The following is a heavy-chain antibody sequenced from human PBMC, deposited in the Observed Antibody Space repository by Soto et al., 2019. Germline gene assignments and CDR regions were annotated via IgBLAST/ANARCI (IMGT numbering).Heavy chain of an antibody. D-gene: IGHD3-10*01. CDR3: GGNSNFYGSGGYSIGGAHFDH. V-gene: IGHV1-69*01. Sequence: QVQLVQSGAEVKKPGSSVKVSCKASGGTFSSYAISWVRQAPGQGLEWMGGIIPIFGTANYAQKFQGRVTITRDETPGKGYMELGSLGSEDTAGYYFGGNSNFYGSGGYSIGGAHFDHWGQGTLVTVSS. CDR2: IIPIFGTA. J-gene: IGHJ4*02. CDR1: GGTFSSYA.